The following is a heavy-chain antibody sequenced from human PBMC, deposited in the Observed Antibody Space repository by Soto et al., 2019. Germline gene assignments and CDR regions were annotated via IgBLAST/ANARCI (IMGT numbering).Heavy chain of an antibody. CDR2: ISAYNGNT. CDR3: ARGSTVTSSAEYFQH. CDR1: GYTFTSYG. V-gene: IGHV1-18*01. Sequence: QVQLVQSGAEVKKPGASVKVSCKASGYTFTSYGISWVRQAPGQGLEWMGWISAYNGNTNYAPKIQGRVTMTTDTSTSTAYMELRSLRSDDTAVYYCARGSTVTSSAEYFQHWGQGTLVTVSS. D-gene: IGHD4-17*01. J-gene: IGHJ1*01.